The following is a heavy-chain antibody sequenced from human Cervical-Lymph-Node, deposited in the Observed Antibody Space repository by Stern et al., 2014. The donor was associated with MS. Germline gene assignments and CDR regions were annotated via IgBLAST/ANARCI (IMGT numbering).Heavy chain of an antibody. CDR1: GFTFSNYG. CDR2: LSGIGGST. Sequence: EDQLVESGGGFVKPGGSLRLSCAVSGFTFSNYGMSWVRRAPGKGLEWVSALSGIGGSTFYADSVKGRFTISRNNFQNTLYLQMSSLRADDTAVYYCAKVSDDYDAHWFFDLWGRGTLVTVSS. V-gene: IGHV3-23*04. D-gene: IGHD4-17*01. J-gene: IGHJ2*01. CDR3: AKVSDDYDAHWFFDL.